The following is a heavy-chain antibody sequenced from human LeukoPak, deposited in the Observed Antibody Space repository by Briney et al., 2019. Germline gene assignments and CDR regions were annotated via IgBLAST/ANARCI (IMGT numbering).Heavy chain of an antibody. Sequence: GASVKVSCKASGYTFTGYYMHWVRQAPGQGLEWMGWINPNSGGTNYAQKFQGGVTMTRDTSISTAYMELSRLRSDDTAVYYCASWGHCSSTSCYYYYYYMDVWGKGTTVTVSS. J-gene: IGHJ6*03. CDR3: ASWGHCSSTSCYYYYYYMDV. V-gene: IGHV1-2*02. D-gene: IGHD2-2*01. CDR2: INPNSGGT. CDR1: GYTFTGYY.